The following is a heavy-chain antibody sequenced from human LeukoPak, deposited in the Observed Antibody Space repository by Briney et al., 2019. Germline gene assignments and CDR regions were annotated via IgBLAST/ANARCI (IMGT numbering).Heavy chain of an antibody. CDR1: GGTFSSYA. J-gene: IGHJ4*02. V-gene: IGHV1-69*04. Sequence: ASVKVSCKASGGTFSSYAISWVRQAPGQGLEWMGRIIPILGIANYAQKFQGRVTITADKSTSTAYMELSSLRSEDTAVYYCARDPDYGDYLFDYWGQGTLVTVSS. CDR2: IIPILGIA. CDR3: ARDPDYGDYLFDY. D-gene: IGHD4-17*01.